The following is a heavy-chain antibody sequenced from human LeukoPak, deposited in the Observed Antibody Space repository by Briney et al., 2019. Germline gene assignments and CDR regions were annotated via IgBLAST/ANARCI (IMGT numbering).Heavy chain of an antibody. CDR2: ISGSGGST. CDR3: ARVVLRPSVYFDY. D-gene: IGHD2/OR15-2a*01. J-gene: IGHJ4*02. V-gene: IGHV3-23*01. Sequence: GSLRLSCAASGFTFSSYAMTWVRQAPGRGLEWVSAISGSGGSTYHADSVKGRFTISRVNSKNTLYLQMNSLRAEDTAVYYCARVVLRPSVYFDYWGQGTLVTVSS. CDR1: GFTFSSYA.